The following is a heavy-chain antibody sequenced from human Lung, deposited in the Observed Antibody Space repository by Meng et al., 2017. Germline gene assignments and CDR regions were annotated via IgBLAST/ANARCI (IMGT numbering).Heavy chain of an antibody. J-gene: IGHJ4*02. D-gene: IGHD4-17*01. CDR3: ARGGVTTDD. CDR2: ITGDGSST. CDR1: GFTFSTHW. Sequence: VEAGGGLVRPGGSLGLSCAASGFTFSTHWMDWVRQAPGKGLEWVSRITGDGSSTIYADSVQGRFTMSRDNAKNTLSLQMNSLRAEDTAVYYCARGGVTTDDWGQGTLVTVSS. V-gene: IGHV3-74*01.